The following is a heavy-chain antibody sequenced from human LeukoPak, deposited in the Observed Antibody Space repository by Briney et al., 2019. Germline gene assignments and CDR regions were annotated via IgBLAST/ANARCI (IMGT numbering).Heavy chain of an antibody. CDR3: ASLSAAAGTEGLDY. D-gene: IGHD6-13*01. V-gene: IGHV1-69*04. Sequence: SVKVSCKASGGTFSSYAISWVRQAPGQGLEWMGRIIPILGIANYAQKFQGRVTITADKSTSTAYMELSSLRSEDTAVYYCASLSAAAGTEGLDYWGQGTLVTVSS. CDR1: GGTFSSYA. CDR2: IIPILGIA. J-gene: IGHJ4*02.